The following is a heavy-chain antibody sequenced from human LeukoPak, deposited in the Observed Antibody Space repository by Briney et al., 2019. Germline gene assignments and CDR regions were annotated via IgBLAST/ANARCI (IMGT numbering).Heavy chain of an antibody. CDR1: GGSISSSSYY. J-gene: IGHJ6*03. D-gene: IGHD6-13*01. CDR3: AKITYSSTWGGPYSYYMDV. V-gene: IGHV4-39*07. CDR2: ICYSGST. Sequence: RPSETLSLTCTVSGGSISSSSYYWGWIRQPPGKGLEWIGHICYSGSTYYNPSLKSRVTISVDTSKNQFSLKLSSVTAADTAVYYCAKITYSSTWGGPYSYYMDVWGKGTTVTVSS.